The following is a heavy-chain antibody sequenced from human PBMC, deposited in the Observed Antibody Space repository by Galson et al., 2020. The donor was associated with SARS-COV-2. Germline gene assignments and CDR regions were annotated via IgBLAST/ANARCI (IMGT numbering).Heavy chain of an antibody. CDR1: GGSISSTSNY. V-gene: IGHV4-39*07. Sequence: SETLSLTCSVFGGSISSTSNYWGWIRQPPGKGLEWIGSIYYSGNTYYNPSLKSRVTISVDTSNNQFSMKLTSVTAADAAMYYCARHQYTGSWGYAFDIWGRGTLVSVSS. D-gene: IGHD6-13*01. J-gene: IGHJ3*02. CDR2: IYYSGNT. CDR3: ARHQYTGSWGYAFDI.